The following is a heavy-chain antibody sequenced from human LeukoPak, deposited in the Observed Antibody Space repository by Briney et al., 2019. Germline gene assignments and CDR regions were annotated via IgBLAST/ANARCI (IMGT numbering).Heavy chain of an antibody. Sequence: ASVKVSCKVSGYTLTELSMHWVRQAPGKGLEWMGGFDPEDGETIYAQKFQGRVTMTEDTSTDTAYMELSSLRSEDTAVYYCASRLPMVRGIGDYYYGMDVWGQGTMVTVSS. CDR2: FDPEDGET. CDR1: GYTLTELS. D-gene: IGHD3-10*01. V-gene: IGHV1-24*01. CDR3: ASRLPMVRGIGDYYYGMDV. J-gene: IGHJ6*02.